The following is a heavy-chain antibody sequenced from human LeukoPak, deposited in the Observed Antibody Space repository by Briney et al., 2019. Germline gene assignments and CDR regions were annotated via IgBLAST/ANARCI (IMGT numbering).Heavy chain of an antibody. CDR2: IFHVGNT. CDR1: GGSISSSNW. J-gene: IGHJ4*02. D-gene: IGHD3-10*01. CDR3: ARIGGGYPDLLLRGIISY. V-gene: IGHV4-4*02. Sequence: KSSGTLSLTCSVSGGSISSSNWWTWVRQPPGKGLEWIGEIFHVGNTNYNPSLKSRVTISVDKSRNQFSLKLNSVTAADTAVYYWARIGGGYPDLLLRGIISYWGQGTLITVSS.